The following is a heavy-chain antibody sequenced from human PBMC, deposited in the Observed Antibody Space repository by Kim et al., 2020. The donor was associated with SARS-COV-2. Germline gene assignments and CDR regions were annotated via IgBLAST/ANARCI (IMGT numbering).Heavy chain of an antibody. Sequence: GGSLRLSCGASGFTFSDSAMHWVHQASGKGLEWVGRIRSKANGYATAYIESVRGRFTISRDDSRNTAYLQMNSLKTEDTAVYYCTRVPGTPLAFWDAFDIWGQGTMVTVSS. V-gene: IGHV3-73*01. CDR2: IRSKANGYAT. CDR3: TRVPGTPLAFWDAFDI. D-gene: IGHD1-1*01. J-gene: IGHJ3*02. CDR1: GFTFSDSA.